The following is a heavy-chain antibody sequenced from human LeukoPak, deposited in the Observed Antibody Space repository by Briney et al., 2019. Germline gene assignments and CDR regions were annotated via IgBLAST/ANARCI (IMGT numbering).Heavy chain of an antibody. Sequence: SSETLSLTCAVYGGSFSGYYWSWIRQPPGKGLEWIGEINHSGSTNYNPSLKSRVTISVDTSKNQFSLKLSSVTAADTAVYYCARVIPSSAQGNWGQGTLVTVSS. CDR1: GGSFSGYY. D-gene: IGHD6-19*01. CDR2: INHSGST. CDR3: ARVIPSSAQGN. V-gene: IGHV4-34*01. J-gene: IGHJ4*02.